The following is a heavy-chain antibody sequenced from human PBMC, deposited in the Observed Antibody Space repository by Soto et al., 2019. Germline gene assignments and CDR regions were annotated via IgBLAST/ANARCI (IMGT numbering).Heavy chain of an antibody. CDR2: IYYSGST. D-gene: IGHD6-13*01. CDR3: ARDPGSSWQRGLYYYGMDV. J-gene: IGHJ6*02. V-gene: IGHV4-61*01. Sequence: GTLSLTCTVSGGSVSSGSYYWSWIRQPPGKGLEWIGYIYYSGSTNYNPSLKSRVTISVDTSKNQFSLKLSSVTAADTAVYYCARDPGSSWQRGLYYYGMDVWGQGTTVT. CDR1: GGSVSSGSYY.